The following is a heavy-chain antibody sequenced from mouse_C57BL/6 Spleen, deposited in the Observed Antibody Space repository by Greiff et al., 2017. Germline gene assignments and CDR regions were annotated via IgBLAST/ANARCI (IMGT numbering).Heavy chain of an antibody. D-gene: IGHD4-1*01. CDR2: ISSGGSYT. CDR1: GFTFSSYG. J-gene: IGHJ4*01. Sequence: EVNLVESGGDLVKPGGSLKLSCAASGFTFSSYGMSWVRQTPDKRLEWVATISSGGSYTYYPDSVKGRFTISRDNAKNTLYLQMSSLKSEDTAMYYCARRTGKAMDYWGQGTSVTVSS. V-gene: IGHV5-6*02. CDR3: ARRTGKAMDY.